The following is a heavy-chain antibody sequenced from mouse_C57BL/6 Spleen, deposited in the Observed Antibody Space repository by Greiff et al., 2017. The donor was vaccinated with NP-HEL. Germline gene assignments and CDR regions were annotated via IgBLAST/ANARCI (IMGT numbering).Heavy chain of an antibody. Sequence: EVQLQQSGPELVKPGASVKISCKASGYSFTGYYMNWVKQSPEKSLEWIGEINPSTGGTTYNQKFKAKATLTVDKSSSTAYMQLKSLTSEDSAVYYCARFFDCWGQGTTLTVSS. CDR3: ARFFDC. V-gene: IGHV1-42*01. J-gene: IGHJ2*01. CDR1: GYSFTGYY. CDR2: INPSTGGT.